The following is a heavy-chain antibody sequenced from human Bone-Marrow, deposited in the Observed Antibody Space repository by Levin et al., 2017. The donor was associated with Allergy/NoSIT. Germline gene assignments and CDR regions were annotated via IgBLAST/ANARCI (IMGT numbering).Heavy chain of an antibody. V-gene: IGHV4-39*01. D-gene: IGHD2-2*02. Sequence: RPSETLSLTCTVSGGSITSGPYYWGWIRQPPGKGLEWIGYIYYIGSTYYNPSLESRVTISVDTSKNQFSLELSSVTAADTAVYYCARLRATSCYSDPWGQGALVTVSS. CDR2: IYYIGST. J-gene: IGHJ5*02. CDR3: ARLRATSCYSDP. CDR1: GGSITSGPYY.